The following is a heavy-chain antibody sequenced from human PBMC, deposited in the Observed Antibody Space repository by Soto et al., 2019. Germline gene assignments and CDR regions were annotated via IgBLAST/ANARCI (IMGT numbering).Heavy chain of an antibody. Sequence: GGSLRLSCAVSGFTVSSTYMSWVRQATGKGLEWVSVIHSGGNTFYADSVKGRFTISRDNSKNTVYLQMNSLRGEDTAVYFCARALVTTPPRTFDYWGQGTLVTVSS. CDR2: IHSGGNT. V-gene: IGHV3-66*01. CDR3: ARALVTTPPRTFDY. J-gene: IGHJ4*02. CDR1: GFTVSSTY. D-gene: IGHD2-21*02.